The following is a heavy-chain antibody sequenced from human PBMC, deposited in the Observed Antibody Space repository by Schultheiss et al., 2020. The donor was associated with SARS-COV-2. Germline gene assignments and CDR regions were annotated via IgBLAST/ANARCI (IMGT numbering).Heavy chain of an antibody. CDR2: IIPIFGTP. CDR1: GYTFTGYY. D-gene: IGHD3-10*01. Sequence: SVKVSCKASGYTFTGYYMHWVRQAPGQGLEWMGGIIPIFGTPNYAQNFQGRVTITADESTSTVNMELSSLRSEDTAVYYCARAEGPYYYGSGSLPGDYYGLDVWGQGTTVTVSS. J-gene: IGHJ6*02. V-gene: IGHV1-69*13. CDR3: ARAEGPYYYGSGSLPGDYYGLDV.